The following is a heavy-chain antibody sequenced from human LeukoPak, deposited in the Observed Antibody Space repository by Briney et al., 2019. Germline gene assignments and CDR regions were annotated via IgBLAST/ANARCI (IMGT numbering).Heavy chain of an antibody. CDR3: ACREFTSPWSDP. Sequence: GESLKIPCKGSGDTFATYWIRWVRQVPGKGLEWMGVIYPGDSRTRYNPSFQGQVTISADKSISTAYLHWRSLKASDTAMYYCACREFTSPWSDPWGQGTLVTVPS. D-gene: IGHD2-2*01. CDR1: GDTFATYW. V-gene: IGHV5-51*01. CDR2: IYPGDSRT. J-gene: IGHJ5*02.